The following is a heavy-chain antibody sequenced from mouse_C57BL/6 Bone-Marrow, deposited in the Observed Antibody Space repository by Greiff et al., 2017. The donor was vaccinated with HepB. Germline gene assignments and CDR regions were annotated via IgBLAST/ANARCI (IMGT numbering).Heavy chain of an antibody. D-gene: IGHD2-14*01. V-gene: IGHV1-81*01. CDR2: IYPRSGNT. CDR1: GYTFTSYG. Sequence: VQLQQSGAELARPGASVKLSCKASGYTFTSYGISWVKQRTGQGLEWIGDIYPRSGNTYYNEKFKGKATLTADKSSSTAYMELRSLTSEDSAVYFCARRVPRGAMDYWGQGTSVTVSS. J-gene: IGHJ4*01. CDR3: ARRVPRGAMDY.